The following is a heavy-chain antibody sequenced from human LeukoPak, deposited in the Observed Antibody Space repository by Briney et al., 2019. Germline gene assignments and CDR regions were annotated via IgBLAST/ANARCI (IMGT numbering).Heavy chain of an antibody. CDR3: ARQYYDSTGYSYFDY. D-gene: IGHD3-22*01. Sequence: SSETLSLTCTVSGDFITGSTYYWGWIRQPPGKGLEWIGSMYYSGSTYSNPSLRRRVTMSADTSKNQFSLNLKSVTAADTAVYYCARQYYDSTGYSYFDYWGQGTLVTVSS. V-gene: IGHV4-39*01. J-gene: IGHJ4*02. CDR2: MYYSGST. CDR1: GDFITGSTYY.